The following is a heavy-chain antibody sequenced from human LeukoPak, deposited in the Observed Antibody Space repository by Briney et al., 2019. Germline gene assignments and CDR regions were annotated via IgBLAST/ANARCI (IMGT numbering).Heavy chain of an antibody. J-gene: IGHJ4*02. D-gene: IGHD3-10*01. Sequence: PGGSLRLSCAASGFTFSSYGMHWVRQAPGKGLEWVAFIRYDGSNKYYADSVKGRFTISRDNSKNTLYLQMNSLRAEDTAVYYCAKDPYYYGSGSYGDYWGQGTLVTVSS. CDR1: GFTFSSYG. V-gene: IGHV3-30*02. CDR3: AKDPYYYGSGSYGDY. CDR2: IRYDGSNK.